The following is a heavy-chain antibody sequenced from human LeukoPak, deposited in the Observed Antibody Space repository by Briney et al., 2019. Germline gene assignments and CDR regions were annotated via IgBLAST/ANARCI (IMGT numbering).Heavy chain of an antibody. Sequence: GGSLRLSCAASGFTFSTYGMHWVRQAPGKGLVWVSGINSDGKKSNYEDSVKGRFIISRDNAANTLYLHMNRLRAEDTAVYHCARVRQGKMDFWSGHYYYFDYWGQGTLVTVSS. CDR1: GFTFSTYG. CDR2: INSDGKKS. D-gene: IGHD3-3*01. J-gene: IGHJ4*02. V-gene: IGHV3-74*01. CDR3: ARVRQGKMDFWSGHYYYFDY.